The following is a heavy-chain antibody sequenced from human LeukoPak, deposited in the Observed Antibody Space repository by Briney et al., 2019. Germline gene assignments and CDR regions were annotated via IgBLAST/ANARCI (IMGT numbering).Heavy chain of an antibody. V-gene: IGHV3-7*03. Sequence: GGSLRLSCAASGFTSSSYWMSWVRQAPGKGLEWVANIKQDGSEKYYVDSVKGRFTISRDNAKNSLYLEMNSLRAEDTALYYCAKDRNYYDSSGYFDYWGQGTLVTVSS. CDR3: AKDRNYYDSSGYFDY. CDR2: IKQDGSEK. J-gene: IGHJ4*02. CDR1: GFTSSSYW. D-gene: IGHD3-22*01.